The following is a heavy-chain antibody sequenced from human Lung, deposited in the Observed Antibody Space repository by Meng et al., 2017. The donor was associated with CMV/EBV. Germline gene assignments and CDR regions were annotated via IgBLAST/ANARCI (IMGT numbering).Heavy chain of an antibody. D-gene: IGHD2-15*01. V-gene: IGHV1-8*01. Sequence: TFASYAINWVRQAAGHGLEWMGWMNPNSGNTGFAQKFQGRVTITRNTSISTAYMEVRSLRFEDTAVYYCARMGRYCSGGSCLRYFDYWGQGTLVTVSS. J-gene: IGHJ4*02. CDR3: ARMGRYCSGGSCLRYFDY. CDR1: TFASYA. CDR2: MNPNSGNT.